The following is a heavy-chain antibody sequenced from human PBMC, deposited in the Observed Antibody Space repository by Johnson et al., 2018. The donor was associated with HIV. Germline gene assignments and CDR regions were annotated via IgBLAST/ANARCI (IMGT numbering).Heavy chain of an antibody. CDR2: IYSGGGA. D-gene: IGHD6-13*01. CDR3: ARERIGYSSSGDAFDI. J-gene: IGHJ3*02. V-gene: IGHV3-66*01. Sequence: VQLVESGGGLVQPGGSLRLSCAASGFTVSSNYMSWVRQAPGKGLELVSVIYSGGGAYYTDSVKGRFTISRDNSKNTLYLQMNSLRAEDTAVYYCARERIGYSSSGDAFDIWGQGTMVTVSS. CDR1: GFTVSSNY.